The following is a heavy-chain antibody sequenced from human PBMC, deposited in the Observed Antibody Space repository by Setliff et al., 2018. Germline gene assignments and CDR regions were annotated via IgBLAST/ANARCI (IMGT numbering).Heavy chain of an antibody. V-gene: IGHV3-53*01. CDR1: GFTVSSNY. CDR2: IYSGGST. J-gene: IGHJ4*02. CDR3: ATSDWYAAFDH. D-gene: IGHD6-19*01. Sequence: PGGSLRLSCAASGFTVSSNYMSWVRQAPGKGLEWVSVIYSGGSTHYADSVKGRFTISRDNSRNSVYLQMNSLRAEDAAVYYCATSDWYAAFDHWGQGTLVTVSS.